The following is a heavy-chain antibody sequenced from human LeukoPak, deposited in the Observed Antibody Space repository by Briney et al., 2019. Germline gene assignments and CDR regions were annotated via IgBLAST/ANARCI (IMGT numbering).Heavy chain of an antibody. J-gene: IGHJ6*02. CDR2: IHPNGGAA. Sequence: ASVKVSCKASGYTFSDYYINWVRRAPGQGLEWMGWIHPNGGAATYTQKFQGRVTMTRDTSINTAYMELSRLRSDDTAVYYCAREYSSPYYYYGMDVWGQGTTVTVSS. CDR3: AREYSSPYYYYGMDV. CDR1: GYTFSDYY. D-gene: IGHD6-13*01. V-gene: IGHV1-2*02.